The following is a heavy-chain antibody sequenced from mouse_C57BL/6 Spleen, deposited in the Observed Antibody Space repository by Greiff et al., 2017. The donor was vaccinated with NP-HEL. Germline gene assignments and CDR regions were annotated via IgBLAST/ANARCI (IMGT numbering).Heavy chain of an antibody. J-gene: IGHJ4*01. CDR3: TLIYYYGSSYEDYAMDY. Sequence: DVKLQESGAELVRPGASVKLSCTASGFNIKDYYMHWVKQRPEQGLEWIGRIDPEDGDTEYAPKFQGKATMTADTSSNTAYLQLSSLTSEDTAVYYCTLIYYYGSSYEDYAMDYWGQGTSVTVSS. CDR1: GFNIKDYY. V-gene: IGHV14-1*01. D-gene: IGHD1-1*01. CDR2: IDPEDGDT.